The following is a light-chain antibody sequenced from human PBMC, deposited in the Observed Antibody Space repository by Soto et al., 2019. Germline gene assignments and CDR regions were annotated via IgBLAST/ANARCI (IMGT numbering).Light chain of an antibody. CDR1: QAITNY. J-gene: IGKJ4*01. CDR3: QQYHAYPLT. Sequence: DIQMAQSPSSLSASVGDTVTITCRASQAITNYYLARFQHKPGKAPKALIYAASSLQRGVPSKFSGSGSGTDFTLTISSLQPEDSATYYCQQYHAYPLTFGGGTKVEIK. V-gene: IGKV1-16*02. CDR2: AAS.